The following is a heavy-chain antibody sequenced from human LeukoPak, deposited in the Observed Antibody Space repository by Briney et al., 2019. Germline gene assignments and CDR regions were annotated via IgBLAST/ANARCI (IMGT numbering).Heavy chain of an antibody. CDR3: ARGFWSGYSFDY. D-gene: IGHD3-3*01. V-gene: IGHV4-34*01. CDR1: GGCFSGYY. Sequence: SETLSLTCAVYGGCFSGYYWSWIRRPPRKGLEWIGEINHSGSTNYNPSLKSRVTISVDTSKNQFSLKLSSVTAADTAVYYCARGFWSGYSFDYWGQGTLVTVSS. J-gene: IGHJ4*02. CDR2: INHSGST.